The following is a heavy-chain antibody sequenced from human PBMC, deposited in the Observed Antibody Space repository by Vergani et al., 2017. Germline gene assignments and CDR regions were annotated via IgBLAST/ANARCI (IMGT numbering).Heavy chain of an antibody. Sequence: VQLLESGGGLVQPGGSLRLSCAASGFTFSSYAMSWVRQAPGKGLEWVAVIWYDGSNKYYADSVKGRFTISRDNSKNTLYLQMNSLRAEDTAVYYCARDLYRGLGELSLLFDYWGQGTLVTVSS. J-gene: IGHJ4*02. D-gene: IGHD3-16*02. CDR1: GFTFSSYA. CDR2: IWYDGSNK. V-gene: IGHV3-33*08. CDR3: ARDLYRGLGELSLLFDY.